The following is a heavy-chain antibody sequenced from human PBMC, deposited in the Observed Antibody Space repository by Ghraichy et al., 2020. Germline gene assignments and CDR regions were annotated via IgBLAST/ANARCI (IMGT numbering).Heavy chain of an antibody. CDR3: TIKYYYDSSGYSYYFDS. CDR1: GFTFSNAW. V-gene: IGHV3-15*01. CDR2: IKSKTDGGTT. J-gene: IGHJ4*02. D-gene: IGHD3-22*01. Sequence: GGSLRLSCAASGFTFSNAWMSWVRQAPGKGLEWVGRIKSKTDGGTTDYAAPVKGRFTISRDDSKNTLYLQMNSLKTEDTAVYYCTIKYYYDSSGYSYYFDSWGQGTLVTVSS.